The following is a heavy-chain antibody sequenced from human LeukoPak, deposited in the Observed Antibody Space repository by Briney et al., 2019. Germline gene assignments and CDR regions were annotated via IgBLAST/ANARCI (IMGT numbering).Heavy chain of an antibody. D-gene: IGHD4-17*01. Sequence: GGSLRLSCAASGFTFSNYAMTWIRQAPEKGLEWVSSIRGGGDGMIYSDSAKGRFIISRDNSKDTLYLQMDSLRVDDTAVYYCGRGPNGDYIGAFDFRGQGTKVTVSS. V-gene: IGHV3-23*01. J-gene: IGHJ3*01. CDR1: GFTFSNYA. CDR3: GRGPNGDYIGAFDF. CDR2: IRGGGDGM.